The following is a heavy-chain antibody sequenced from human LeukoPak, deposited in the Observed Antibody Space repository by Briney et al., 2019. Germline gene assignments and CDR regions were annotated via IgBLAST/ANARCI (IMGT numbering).Heavy chain of an antibody. D-gene: IGHD3-16*01. V-gene: IGHV3-30*02. CDR2: IRHDESRI. J-gene: IGHJ6*03. CDR1: GFFSSVYG. CDR3: ARPVIPSAYQETYYMDV. Sequence: GGSLRVSRAAPGFFSSVYGMHCGRQGPGEGLGRVAYIRHDESRIFYANFVKGRFTIYRDDSKNTLYLQMHSLTTEDTGLYYGARPVIPSAYQETYYMDVWGKGTTVTVS.